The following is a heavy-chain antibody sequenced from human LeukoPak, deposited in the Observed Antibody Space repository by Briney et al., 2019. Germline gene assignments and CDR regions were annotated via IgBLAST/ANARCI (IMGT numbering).Heavy chain of an antibody. V-gene: IGHV1-2*02. CDR1: GYTFTAYY. J-gene: IGHJ4*02. CDR2: INPNSGDT. Sequence: ASVKVPCKASGYTFTAYYIHWVRQAPGQGLEWMAWINPNSGDTNYAQKFLGRVTVTSDTSISTAYMELSRLTSDDTAVYYCARDLTRLDVDDYWGQGTLVTVSS. CDR3: ARDLTRLDVDDY. D-gene: IGHD4-11*01.